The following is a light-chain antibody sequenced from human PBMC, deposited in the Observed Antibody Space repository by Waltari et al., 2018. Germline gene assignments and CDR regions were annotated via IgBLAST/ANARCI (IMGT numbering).Light chain of an antibody. V-gene: IGLV2-8*01. Sequence: QSALTQPPSASGSPGQSVALPCPGTSSDVGGYNYVSWYQQYPGKAPKLMIYDVNKRPSGVPDRFSGSKSGNTASLTVSGLQAEDEADYYCNSFAGSNNFPWVFGGGTKLTVL. CDR3: NSFAGSNNFPWV. J-gene: IGLJ3*02. CDR2: DVN. CDR1: SSDVGGYNY.